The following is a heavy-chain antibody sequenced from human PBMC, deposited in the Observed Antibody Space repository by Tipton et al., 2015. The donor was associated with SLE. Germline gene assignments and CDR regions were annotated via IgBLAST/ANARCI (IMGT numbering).Heavy chain of an antibody. Sequence: TLSLTCSVSGGSISSFYWSWIRQTPGKRLEWIGYIYYGGHTKYNPSHMSRAAISVDTSKDQFYLNLTSVTAADTAVYYCARSTTLQGRMAVWGQGTTVTVSS. J-gene: IGHJ6*02. CDR2: IYYGGHT. CDR1: GGSISSFY. V-gene: IGHV4-59*08. CDR3: ARSTTLQGRMAV. D-gene: IGHD1-1*01.